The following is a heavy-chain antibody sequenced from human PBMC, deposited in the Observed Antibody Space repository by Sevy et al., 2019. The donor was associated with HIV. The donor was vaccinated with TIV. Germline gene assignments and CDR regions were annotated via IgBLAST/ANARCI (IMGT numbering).Heavy chain of an antibody. J-gene: IGHJ4*02. CDR2: IYAGDST. CDR3: ARATYTSGWYETGY. V-gene: IGHV3-53*01. Sequence: GGSLRLSCATSGITVSLNYMSWVRQAPWKGLEWVSAIYAGDSTYYTDSVRGRFTISRDNSKNTLYLQMNSLRAEDTAVYYCARATYTSGWYETGYWGQGTLVTVSS. D-gene: IGHD6-19*01. CDR1: GITVSLNY.